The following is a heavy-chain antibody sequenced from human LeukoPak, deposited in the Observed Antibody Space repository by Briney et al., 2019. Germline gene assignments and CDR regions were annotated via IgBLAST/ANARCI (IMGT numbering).Heavy chain of an antibody. CDR3: AKAGPLFQWLVTWFDP. Sequence: GGSLRLSCAVSGFTFDDYAMHWVRQAPGKGLEWVSGISWNSGSIGYADSVKGRFTISRDNAKNSLYLQMNSLRAEDTALYYCAKAGPLFQWLVTWFDPWGQGTLVTVSS. CDR1: GFTFDDYA. V-gene: IGHV3-9*01. D-gene: IGHD6-19*01. J-gene: IGHJ5*02. CDR2: ISWNSGSI.